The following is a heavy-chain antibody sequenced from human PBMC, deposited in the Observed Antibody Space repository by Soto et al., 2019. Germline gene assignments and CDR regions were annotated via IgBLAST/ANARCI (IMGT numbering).Heavy chain of an antibody. CDR2: IFSNDEK. V-gene: IGHV2-26*01. Sequence: SGPTLVNPTETLTLTCTVSGFSLSNARMGVSWIRQPPGKALEWLAHIFSNDEKSYSTSLKSRLTISKDTSKSQVVLTMTNMDPVDTATYYCARIHPARKYSSSWYLIDYWGQGTLVTVSS. D-gene: IGHD6-13*01. CDR1: GFSLSNARMG. CDR3: ARIHPARKYSSSWYLIDY. J-gene: IGHJ4*02.